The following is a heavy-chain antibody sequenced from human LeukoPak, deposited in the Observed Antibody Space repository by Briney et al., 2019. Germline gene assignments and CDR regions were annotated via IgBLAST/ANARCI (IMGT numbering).Heavy chain of an antibody. CDR1: GFTFSNYW. CDR2: INHDGSEK. Sequence: GGSLRLSCAASGFTFSNYWMSWVRQAPGKGLEWVANINHDGSEKYYVDAVEGRFIISRDNAKNSLYLQMNSLRADDTAVYYCARESSRSFDYWGQGTLVTVSS. CDR3: ARESSRSFDY. V-gene: IGHV3-7*01. J-gene: IGHJ4*02. D-gene: IGHD6-6*01.